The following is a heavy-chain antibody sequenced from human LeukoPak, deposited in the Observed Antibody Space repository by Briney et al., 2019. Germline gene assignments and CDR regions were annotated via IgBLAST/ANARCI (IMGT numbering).Heavy chain of an antibody. CDR2: IYHSGST. CDR3: ARGGGSYERLGD. D-gene: IGHD1-26*01. Sequence: SETLSLTCTVSGYSISSGYYWGWIRQPPGKGLEWIGSIYHSGSTYYNPSLKSRVTISVDTSKNQFSLKLSSVTAADTAVYYCARGGGSYERLGDWGQGTLVTVSS. V-gene: IGHV4-38-2*02. CDR1: GYSISSGYY. J-gene: IGHJ4*02.